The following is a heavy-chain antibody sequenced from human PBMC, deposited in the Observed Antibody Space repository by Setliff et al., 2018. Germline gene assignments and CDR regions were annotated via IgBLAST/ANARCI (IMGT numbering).Heavy chain of an antibody. J-gene: IGHJ4*02. CDR3: ARGLHSSGWYWAFDY. CDR2: IIPILGIA. Sequence: SVKVSCKASGGTFSSYAISWVRQAPGQGLEWMGGIIPILGIANYAQKFQGRATITADESTSTAYMELSSLRSEDTAVYYCARGLHSSGWYWAFDYWGQGTLVTVSS. V-gene: IGHV1-69*10. D-gene: IGHD6-19*01. CDR1: GGTFSSYA.